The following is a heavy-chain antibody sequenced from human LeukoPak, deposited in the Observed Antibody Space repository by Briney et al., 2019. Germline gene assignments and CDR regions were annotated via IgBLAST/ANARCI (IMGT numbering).Heavy chain of an antibody. CDR3: AKRYSDGGFDP. CDR2: ISGETNNT. V-gene: IGHV3-23*01. Sequence: GGSLRLSCVASGLTFSNSAMTWVRQGPGKGLEWVSSISGETNNTYYSDSVKGRFTVSRDNSKNTVFLQMNDLTIEDTAIYYCAKRYSDGGFDPWGQGTLVTISS. D-gene: IGHD3-10*01. J-gene: IGHJ5*02. CDR1: GLTFSNSA.